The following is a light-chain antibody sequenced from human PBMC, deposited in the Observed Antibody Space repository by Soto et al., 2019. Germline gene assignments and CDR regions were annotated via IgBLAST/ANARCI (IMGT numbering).Light chain of an antibody. CDR2: DAS. CDR1: QSISSW. Sequence: DIQMTQSPSTLSASVGDRVTITCRASQSISSWLAWYQQKPGKAPKLLIYDASSLESGVPSRFSGSGSGTEFTLTISSLQPDDFATYYCQQYNSYSPVTFGPGTKVEIK. V-gene: IGKV1-5*01. CDR3: QQYNSYSPVT. J-gene: IGKJ1*01.